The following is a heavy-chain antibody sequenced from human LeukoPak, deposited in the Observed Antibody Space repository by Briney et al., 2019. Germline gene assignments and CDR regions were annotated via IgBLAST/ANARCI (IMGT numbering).Heavy chain of an antibody. V-gene: IGHV3-74*01. D-gene: IGHD3-10*01. CDR3: AMAMVRGGEIDY. Sequence: GGSLRLSCAASGFTFSSYWMHWVRQAPGKGLVWVSRINGDGISTSYADSVKGRFTISRDNAKNTLYLQMNSLRAEDTAVYYCAMAMVRGGEIDYWGQGTLVTVSS. J-gene: IGHJ4*02. CDR1: GFTFSSYW. CDR2: INGDGIST.